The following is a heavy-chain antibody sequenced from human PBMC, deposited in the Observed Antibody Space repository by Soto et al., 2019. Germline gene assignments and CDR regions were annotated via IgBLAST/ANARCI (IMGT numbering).Heavy chain of an antibody. CDR2: ISYDGGDK. CDR3: AKARQAQSHYYYGMDV. J-gene: IGHJ6*02. Sequence: GGSLRLSCAASGFTFNNFAMHWVRQAPGKGLEWVAVISYDGGDKYYADPVKGRFTISRDSSNNTLYLQMNSLRGEDTAIYYCAKARQAQSHYYYGMDVWGQGTPVTVSS. D-gene: IGHD6-19*01. V-gene: IGHV3-30*18. CDR1: GFTFNNFA.